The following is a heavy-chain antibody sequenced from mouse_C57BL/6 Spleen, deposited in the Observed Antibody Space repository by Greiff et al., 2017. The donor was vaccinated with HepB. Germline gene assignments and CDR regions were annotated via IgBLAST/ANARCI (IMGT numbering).Heavy chain of an antibody. D-gene: IGHD2-4*01. CDR1: GYAFSSYW. Sequence: VQLQQSGAELVKPGASVKISCKASGYAFSSYWMNWVKQRPGKGLEWIGQIYPGDGDTNYNGKFKGKATLTADKSSSTAYMQLSSLTSEDSAVYFGAREGYDYDGFDYWGQGTTLTVSS. J-gene: IGHJ2*01. V-gene: IGHV1-80*01. CDR3: AREGYDYDGFDY. CDR2: IYPGDGDT.